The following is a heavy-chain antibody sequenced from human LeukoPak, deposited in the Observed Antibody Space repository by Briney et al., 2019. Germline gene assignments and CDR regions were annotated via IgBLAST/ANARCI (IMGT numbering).Heavy chain of an antibody. D-gene: IGHD3-16*01. CDR3: ARRSEFGVLYYMDV. J-gene: IGHJ6*03. CDR1: GFTFSTYS. CDR2: ISGRSGTI. V-gene: IGHV3-48*01. Sequence: GGSLRLSCAASGFTFSTYSMNWVRQAPGKGLEWVSYISGRSGTIHYADSVKGRFTISRDNAKNSLYLQMNSLRAEDTAVYYCARRSEFGVLYYMDVWGKGTTVTVSS.